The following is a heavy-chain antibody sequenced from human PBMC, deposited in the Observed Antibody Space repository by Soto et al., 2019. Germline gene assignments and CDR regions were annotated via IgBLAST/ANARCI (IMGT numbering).Heavy chain of an antibody. CDR2: INPSYGTT. D-gene: IGHD2-15*01. Sequence: VASVKVSCKASGYTFTSYFIHWVRQAPGQGLEWMGIINPSYGTTTYAQKFQGRVTMTRDTSTSTVYMELSSLRSKDTAVYYCARVYCSGGSCYSIDYWGQGTLVTVPQ. J-gene: IGHJ4*02. V-gene: IGHV1-46*03. CDR3: ARVYCSGGSCYSIDY. CDR1: GYTFTSYF.